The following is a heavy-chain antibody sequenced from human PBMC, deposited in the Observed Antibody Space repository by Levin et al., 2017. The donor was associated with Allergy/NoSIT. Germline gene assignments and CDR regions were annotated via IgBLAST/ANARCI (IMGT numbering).Heavy chain of an antibody. CDR3: ARLDYDFWSGYYFENV. CDR1: GYTFTNYD. Sequence: ASVKVSCKASGYTFTNYDINWVRQATGQGLEWMGWMNPNSGDTGFAQKFQGRVIMTRDTSISTAYMELSSLRSEDTAVYYCARLDYDFWSGYYFENVWGQGTTVIVSS. J-gene: IGHJ6*02. CDR2: MNPNSGDT. D-gene: IGHD3-3*01. V-gene: IGHV1-8*01.